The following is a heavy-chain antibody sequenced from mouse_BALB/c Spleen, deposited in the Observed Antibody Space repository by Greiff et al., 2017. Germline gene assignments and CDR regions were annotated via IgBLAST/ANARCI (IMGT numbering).Heavy chain of an antibody. CDR1: GFSLTSYG. CDR3: ARDDYYGSSYGGNYYAMDY. D-gene: IGHD1-1*01. J-gene: IGHJ4*01. CDR2: IWAGGST. Sequence: QVQLKESGPGLVAPSQSLSITCTVSGFSLTSYGVHWVRQPPGKGLEWLGVIWAGGSTNYNSALMSRLSISKDNSKSQVFLKMNSLQTDDTAMYYCARDDYYGSSYGGNYYAMDYWGQGTSVTVSS. V-gene: IGHV2-9*02.